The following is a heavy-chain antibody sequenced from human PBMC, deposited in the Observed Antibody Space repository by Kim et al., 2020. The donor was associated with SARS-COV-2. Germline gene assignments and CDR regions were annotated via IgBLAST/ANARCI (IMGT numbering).Heavy chain of an antibody. Sequence: GGSLRLSCAASGFTFSSYGMHWVRQAPGKGLEWVAVIWYDGSNKYYADSVKGRFTISRDNSKNTLYLQMNSLRAEDTAVYYCARDDGDYAFDPWGQGTLVTVSS. CDR3: ARDDGDYAFDP. J-gene: IGHJ5*02. CDR1: GFTFSSYG. D-gene: IGHD4-17*01. V-gene: IGHV3-33*01. CDR2: IWYDGSNK.